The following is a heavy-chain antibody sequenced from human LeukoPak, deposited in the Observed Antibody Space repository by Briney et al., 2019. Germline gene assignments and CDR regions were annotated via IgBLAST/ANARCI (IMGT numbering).Heavy chain of an antibody. D-gene: IGHD2-8*01. J-gene: IGHJ6*03. Sequence: ASVKVSCKASGYTFTSYGISWVRQAPGQGLEWMGWISAYNGNTNYAQKLQGRVTMTTDTSTSTAYMELRSLRSDDTAVYYCARDKAKTSVLMVYALWYYYYMDVWGKGTTVTVSS. CDR2: ISAYNGNT. V-gene: IGHV1-18*01. CDR3: ARDKAKTSVLMVYALWYYYYMDV. CDR1: GYTFTSYG.